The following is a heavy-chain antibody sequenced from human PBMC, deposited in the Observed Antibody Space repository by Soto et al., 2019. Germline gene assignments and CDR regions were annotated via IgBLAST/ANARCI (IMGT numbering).Heavy chain of an antibody. D-gene: IGHD3-10*01. CDR3: EKERAITMVRGVKPATDY. V-gene: IGHV3-30*18. CDR1: GFTFSSYG. Sequence: GGSLRLSCAASGFTFSSYGMHWVRQAPGKGLEWVAVISYDGSNKYYADSVKGRFTISRDNSKNTLYLQMNSLRAEDTAVYYCEKERAITMVRGVKPATDYWGQGTLVTVSS. CDR2: ISYDGSNK. J-gene: IGHJ4*02.